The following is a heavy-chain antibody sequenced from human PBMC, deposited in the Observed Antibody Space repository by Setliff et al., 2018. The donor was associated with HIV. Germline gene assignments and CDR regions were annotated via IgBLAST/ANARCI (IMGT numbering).Heavy chain of an antibody. V-gene: IGHV1-46*01. Sequence: ASVKVSFKASGYTFTSHYIHWVRQAPGQGLEWMGIINPNGGSTTYAQKFQGRVTMTRDTSTSTVYMELSSLRSEDTAMYYCARGSYRGSGFFVRYFDFWGQGSLVTVSS. CDR1: GYTFTSHY. CDR2: INPNGGST. CDR3: ARGSYRGSGFFVRYFDF. J-gene: IGHJ4*02. D-gene: IGHD3-3*01.